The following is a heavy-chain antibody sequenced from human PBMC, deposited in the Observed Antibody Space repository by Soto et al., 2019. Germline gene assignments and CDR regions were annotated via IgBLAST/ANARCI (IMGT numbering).Heavy chain of an antibody. CDR1: GGTFSTYT. J-gene: IGHJ6*02. D-gene: IGHD6-13*01. CDR2: IFSIFGTT. CDR3: ARENYIASLSYYYCMDV. V-gene: IGHV1-69*01. Sequence: QVQLVQSGAEVKKPGSSVKVSCKASGGTFSTYTISWVRQAPGQGLEWMGGIFSIFGTTNYAQKFQDRVTITADESTSTAYMELSSLRSEDSAVYYCARENYIASLSYYYCMDVWCQGTTGTVAS.